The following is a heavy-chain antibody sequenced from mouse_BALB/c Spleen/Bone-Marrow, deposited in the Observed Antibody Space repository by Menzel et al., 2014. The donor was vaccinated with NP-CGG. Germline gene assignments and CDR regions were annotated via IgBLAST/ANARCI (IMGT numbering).Heavy chain of an antibody. CDR3: AKNYRYDGALDY. J-gene: IGHJ4*01. V-gene: IGHV1-31*01. D-gene: IGHD2-14*01. Sequence: EVQLQQSGPELVKPGASVKISCKASGYSFTGYYMHWVKQSHVKSLEWIGRINPYNGATSYNQNFKVKASLTVDKSSSTAYMELHSLTAEDSAVYYGAKNYRYDGALDYWGQGTSVTVSS. CDR2: INPYNGAT. CDR1: GYSFTGYY.